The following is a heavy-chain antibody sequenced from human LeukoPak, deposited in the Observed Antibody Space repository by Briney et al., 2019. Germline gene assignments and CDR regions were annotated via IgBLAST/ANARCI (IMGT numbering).Heavy chain of an antibody. J-gene: IGHJ5*02. CDR1: GFTFTVYV. V-gene: IGHV3-30*03. CDR2: ISYDGSNK. CDR3: ARHRGAADGTFGFDP. D-gene: IGHD6-13*01. Sequence: GGSLRLSCSASGFTFTVYVMHCVRQAPGKGLQCVSLISYDGSNKYYADSVKGRFTISRDNSKNTLYLQMNSLRAEDTAVYYCARHRGAADGTFGFDPWGQGTLVTVSS.